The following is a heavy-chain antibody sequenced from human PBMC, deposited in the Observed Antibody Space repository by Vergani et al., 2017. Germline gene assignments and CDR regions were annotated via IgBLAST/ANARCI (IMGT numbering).Heavy chain of an antibody. Sequence: EVQLVESGGGLVQPGGSLRLSCAASGFTVSSNYMSWVRQAPGKVLEWVSVIYSGGSTYYADSVKGRFTISRDNSKNTLYLQMNSLRAEDTAVYYCARDRQTDDGDYPNWFDPWGQGTLVTVSS. V-gene: IGHV3-66*01. CDR3: ARDRQTDDGDYPNWFDP. J-gene: IGHJ5*02. D-gene: IGHD4-17*01. CDR2: IYSGGST. CDR1: GFTVSSNY.